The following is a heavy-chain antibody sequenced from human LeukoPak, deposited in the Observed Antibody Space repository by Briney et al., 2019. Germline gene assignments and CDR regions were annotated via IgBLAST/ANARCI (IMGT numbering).Heavy chain of an antibody. V-gene: IGHV3-23*01. D-gene: IGHD1-14*01. Sequence: PGGSLRLSCVDSGFTFSSYAMSWVRQVPGKGLEWVSGINDRGGSTYYADSVKGRFTISRDNSENTLYLQMNSLRVEDTAIYYCARDRSSGNYWGQGTLVTVSS. CDR2: INDRGGST. J-gene: IGHJ4*02. CDR1: GFTFSSYA. CDR3: ARDRSSGNY.